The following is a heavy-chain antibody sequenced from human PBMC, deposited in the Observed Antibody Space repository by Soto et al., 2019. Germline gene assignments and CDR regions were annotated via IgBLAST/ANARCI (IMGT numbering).Heavy chain of an antibody. CDR2: ISGSGGST. V-gene: IGHV3-23*01. Sequence: GGSLRLSCAASGFTFSSYAMSWVRQAPGKGLEWVSAISGSGGSTYYADSVKGCFTSSRDNSNNTLYLQMNSLRAEDTAVYYCAKDANYYGSGRLFDYWGQGTLVTVSS. J-gene: IGHJ4*02. CDR1: GFTFSSYA. CDR3: AKDANYYGSGRLFDY. D-gene: IGHD3-10*01.